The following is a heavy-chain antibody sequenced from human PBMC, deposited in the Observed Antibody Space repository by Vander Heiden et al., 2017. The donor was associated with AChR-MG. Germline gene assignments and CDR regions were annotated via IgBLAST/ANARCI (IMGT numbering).Heavy chain of an antibody. V-gene: IGHV7-4-1*02. CDR3: ARAGSGGSHFDP. Sequence: QVQLVQSGSELREPGASVKISCKASGYTFNYYAINWVRQAPGQGLGWMGAINSNTGNPTYAQGFKGRFVFSLDTSVSTAYLQISSLKAEDTAVYYCARAGSGGSHFDPWGQGTLVTVSS. D-gene: IGHD2-15*01. CDR2: INSNTGNP. CDR1: GYTFNYYA. J-gene: IGHJ5*02.